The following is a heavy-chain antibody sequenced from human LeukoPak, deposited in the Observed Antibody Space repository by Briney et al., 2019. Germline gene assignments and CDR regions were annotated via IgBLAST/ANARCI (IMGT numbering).Heavy chain of an antibody. V-gene: IGHV4-39*07. CDR2: IYYSGST. D-gene: IGHD3-10*01. Sequence: SETLSLTCTVSGGSISSSSYYWGWIRQPPGKGLEWIGSIYYSGSTYYNPSLKSRVTISVDTSKNQFSLKLSSVTAADTAVYYCTRANGYGLIDYWGQGTLVTVSS. J-gene: IGHJ4*02. CDR1: GGSISSSSYY. CDR3: TRANGYGLIDY.